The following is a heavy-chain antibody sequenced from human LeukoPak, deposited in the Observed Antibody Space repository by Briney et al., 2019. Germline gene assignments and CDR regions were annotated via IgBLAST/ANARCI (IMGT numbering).Heavy chain of an antibody. CDR1: GGSISSSSYY. V-gene: IGHV4-39*07. Sequence: KPSETLSLTCTVSGGSISSSSYYWGWIRQPPGKGLEWIGSIYYSGSTYYNPSLKSRVTISVDTSKNQFSLKLSSVTAADTAVYYCARDDCSGGSCCWRANDAFDIWGQGTMVTVSS. CDR2: IYYSGST. D-gene: IGHD2-15*01. CDR3: ARDDCSGGSCCWRANDAFDI. J-gene: IGHJ3*02.